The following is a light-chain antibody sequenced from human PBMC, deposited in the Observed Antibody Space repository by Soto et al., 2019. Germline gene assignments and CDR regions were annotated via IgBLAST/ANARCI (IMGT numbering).Light chain of an antibody. CDR3: QQFGSSPLYT. CDR2: GAS. J-gene: IGKJ2*01. Sequence: EIVLTQSPGTLSLSPGERVTLSCRASQSVSSTYLAGYQQKPGQAPRLLIYGASSRATGIPDRFSGSGSGIDFTPTISRLEPEDFAVSYCQQFGSSPLYTFGQGIKLEIK. V-gene: IGKV3-20*01. CDR1: QSVSSTY.